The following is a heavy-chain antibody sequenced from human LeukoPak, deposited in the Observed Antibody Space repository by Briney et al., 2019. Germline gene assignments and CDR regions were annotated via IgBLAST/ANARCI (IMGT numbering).Heavy chain of an antibody. CDR3: ASPASSWYVRYYYYGMDV. V-gene: IGHV1-8*01. CDR2: VNPNSGNT. D-gene: IGHD6-13*01. CDR1: GYTFTSFF. J-gene: IGHJ6*02. Sequence: GASVKVSCKASGYTFTSFFMHWVRQAPGQGLEWMGWVNPNSGNTGYGQKFQGRVTMTRNTSISTAYMELSSLRSEDTAVYYCASPASSWYVRYYYYGMDVWGQGTTVTVSS.